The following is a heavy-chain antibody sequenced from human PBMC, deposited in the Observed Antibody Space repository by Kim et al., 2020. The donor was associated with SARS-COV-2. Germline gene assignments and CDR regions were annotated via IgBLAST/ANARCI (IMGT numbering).Heavy chain of an antibody. V-gene: IGHV3-49*03. CDR2: IRSKAYGGTT. D-gene: IGHD3-3*01. J-gene: IGHJ3*02. CDR1: GFTFGDYA. CDR3: TRDYYDSTDAFDI. Sequence: GGSLRLSCTASGFTFGDYAMSWFRQAPGKGLEWVGFIRSKAYGGTTEYAASVKGRFTISRDDSKSIAYLQMNSLKTEDTAVYYCTRDYYDSTDAFDIWGQGTMVTVSS.